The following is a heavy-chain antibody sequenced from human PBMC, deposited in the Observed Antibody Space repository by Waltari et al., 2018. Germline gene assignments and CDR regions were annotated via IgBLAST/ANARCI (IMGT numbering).Heavy chain of an antibody. CDR2: ISPILGIA. Sequence: QVQLVQSGAEVKKPGSSVKVSCKASGGTFSSYTISWVRKASGQGLEWMGRISPILGIANYAQKFQGRVTITADKSTSTAYMELSSLRSEDTAVYYCARVVYSSGQIDYWGQGTLVTVSS. J-gene: IGHJ4*02. CDR1: GGTFSSYT. V-gene: IGHV1-69*02. D-gene: IGHD6-19*01. CDR3: ARVVYSSGQIDY.